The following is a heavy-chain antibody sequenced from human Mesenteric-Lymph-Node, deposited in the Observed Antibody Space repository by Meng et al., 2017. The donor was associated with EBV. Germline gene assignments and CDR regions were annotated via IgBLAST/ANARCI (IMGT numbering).Heavy chain of an antibody. CDR2: NSLHSLGS. V-gene: IGHV1-2*06. CDR3: ARGPVRGVAVPN. Sequence: GGRVKRPGEPEKHSCKFSPGIFIEYYMQWGRKGSGKGLEGMGRNSLHSLGSNYEQKCQGRVTLTSDTFNSTVHMGMSSMRSDDTARYYCARGPVRGVAVPNWAQGPLVTVSS. J-gene: IGHJ4*02. CDR1: PGIFIEYY. D-gene: IGHD2-2*01.